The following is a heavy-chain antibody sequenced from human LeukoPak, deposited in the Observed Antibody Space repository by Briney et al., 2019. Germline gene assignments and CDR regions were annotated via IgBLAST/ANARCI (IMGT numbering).Heavy chain of an antibody. CDR1: GGSFSGYY. Sequence: SETLSLTCAVYGGSFSGYYWSWIRQPPGKGLEWIGEINHSGSTNYKPSLKSRVTISVDTSKNQFSLKLSSVTAADTAVYYCARGMNSGSYPYYYYYMDVWGKGTTVTVSS. CDR3: ARGMNSGSYPYYYYYMDV. V-gene: IGHV4-34*01. J-gene: IGHJ6*03. CDR2: INHSGST. D-gene: IGHD1-26*01.